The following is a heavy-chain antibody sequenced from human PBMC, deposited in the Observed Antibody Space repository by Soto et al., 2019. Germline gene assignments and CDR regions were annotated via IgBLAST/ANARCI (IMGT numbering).Heavy chain of an antibody. CDR1: GGTFRTSA. CDR3: ARDKDRLQLGGNYYFILDV. J-gene: IGHJ6*02. V-gene: IGHV1-69*12. D-gene: IGHD1-1*01. Sequence: QVQLVQSGAEVKKPGSSVKVSCKASGGTFRTSAISWVRQADGQGLEWVGGIMPVFRRPKYAQNFQDRVTITADESTSTAYMELNSLRSDDTAVYYCARDKDRLQLGGNYYFILDVWGQGTAVTVSS. CDR2: IMPVFRRP.